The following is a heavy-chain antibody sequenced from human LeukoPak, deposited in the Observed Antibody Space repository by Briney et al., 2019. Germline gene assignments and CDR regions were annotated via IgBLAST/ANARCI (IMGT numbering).Heavy chain of an antibody. CDR2: ISGSGGST. CDR1: GLTFSSYA. J-gene: IGHJ6*03. D-gene: IGHD2-2*01. Sequence: GGSLRLSCAASGLTFSSYAMSWVRQAPGKGLEWVSAISGSGGSTYYADSVKGRFTISRDNSKNTLYLQMSSLRAEDTAVYYCAKGGCSSTSCYYYYYMDVWGKGTTVTVSS. CDR3: AKGGCSSTSCYYYYYMDV. V-gene: IGHV3-23*01.